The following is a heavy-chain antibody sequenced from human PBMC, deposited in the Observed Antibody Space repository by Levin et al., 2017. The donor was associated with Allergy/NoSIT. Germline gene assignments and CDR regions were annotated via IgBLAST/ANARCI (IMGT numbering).Heavy chain of an antibody. CDR1: GFTFSSYA. J-gene: IGHJ6*02. CDR2: ISYDGSNK. CDR3: ARDRLPRGGWFGSEGGMDV. Sequence: GGSLRLSCAASGFTFSSYAMHWVRQAPGKGLEWVAVISYDGSNKYYADSVKGRFTISRDNSKNTLYLQMNSLRAEDTAVYYCARDRLPRGGWFGSEGGMDVWGQGTTVTVSS. V-gene: IGHV3-30*04. D-gene: IGHD3-10*01.